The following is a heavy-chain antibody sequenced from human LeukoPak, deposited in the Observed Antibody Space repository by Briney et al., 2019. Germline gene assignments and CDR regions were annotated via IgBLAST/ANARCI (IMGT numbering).Heavy chain of an antibody. CDR3: ARDLRWNDLHY. V-gene: IGHV1-69*04. Sequence: ASVKVSCKASGGTFSSYAISWVRQAPGQGLEWMGRIIPILGIANYAQKFQGRVTMTRDTSTSTVYMELSSLRSEDTAVYYCARDLRWNDLHYWGQGTLVTVSS. CDR1: GGTFSSYA. CDR2: IIPILGIA. J-gene: IGHJ4*02. D-gene: IGHD1-1*01.